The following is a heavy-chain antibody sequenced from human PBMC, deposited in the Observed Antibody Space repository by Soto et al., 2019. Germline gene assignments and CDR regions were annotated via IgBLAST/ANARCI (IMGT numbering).Heavy chain of an antibody. J-gene: IGHJ4*02. CDR1: GFTFSSYS. D-gene: IGHD3-9*01. CDR2: ISSSSYI. V-gene: IGHV3-21*01. CDR3: ARGPFSAVHDILTGKPDY. Sequence: GGSLRLSCAASGFTFSSYSMNWVRQAPGKGLEWVSSISSSSYIYYADSVKGRFTISRDNAKNSLYLQMNSLRAEDTAVYYCARGPFSAVHDILTGKPDYWGQGTLVTVSS.